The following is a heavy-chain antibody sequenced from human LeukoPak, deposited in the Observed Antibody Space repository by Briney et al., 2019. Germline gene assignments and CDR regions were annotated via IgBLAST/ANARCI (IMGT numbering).Heavy chain of an antibody. CDR1: GFTFSSYG. V-gene: IGHV3-30*03. CDR3: ARARGVSTGYRPIDY. D-gene: IGHD3-22*01. Sequence: GGSLILSCAASGFTFSSYGMHWVRQAPGKGLEWVAVISYDGSNKYYADSVKGRFTISRDNSKNTLYLQMNSLRAEDTAVYYCARARGVSTGYRPIDYWGQGTLVTVFS. CDR2: ISYDGSNK. J-gene: IGHJ4*02.